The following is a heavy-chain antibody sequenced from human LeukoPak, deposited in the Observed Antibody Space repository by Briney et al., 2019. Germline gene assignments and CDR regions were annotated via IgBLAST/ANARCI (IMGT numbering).Heavy chain of an antibody. J-gene: IGHJ3*02. CDR3: ARIAYGAFDT. CDR1: GGSISSSSYY. D-gene: IGHD4-17*01. CDR2: IYYSGST. Sequence: PSETLSLTCTVSGGSISSSSYYWGWIRQPPGKGLEWIGSIYYSGSTYYNPSLKSRVTISVDTSNNQFSLKLSSVTAADTAVYYCARIAYGAFDTWGQGTMVTVSS. V-gene: IGHV4-39*07.